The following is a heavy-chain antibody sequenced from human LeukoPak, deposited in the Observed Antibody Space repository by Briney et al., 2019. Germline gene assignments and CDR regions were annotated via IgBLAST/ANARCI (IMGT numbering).Heavy chain of an antibody. CDR1: GGSISSYY. V-gene: IGHV4-59*01. Sequence: PSETLSLTCTVSGGSISSYYWSWIRRPPGKGLEWIGYIYYSGSTNYNPSLKSRVTISVGTSKNQFSLKLSSVTAADTAVYYCARKSYGQAFDTWGQGTMVTVSS. CDR2: IYYSGST. D-gene: IGHD5-18*01. CDR3: ARKSYGQAFDT. J-gene: IGHJ3*02.